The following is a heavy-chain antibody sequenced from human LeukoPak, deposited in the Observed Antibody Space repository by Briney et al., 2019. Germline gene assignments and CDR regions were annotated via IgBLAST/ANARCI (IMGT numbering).Heavy chain of an antibody. J-gene: IGHJ4*02. CDR2: IYPGDSST. Sequence: GESLKISCKGSGYSFTTYWIGWVRQMPGRGLEWMGIIYPGDSSTRYSPSFQGQVTISADKSISTAYLQWSSLKASDTAMYYCARRRAVAGIYYFDYWGQGTLVTVSS. D-gene: IGHD6-19*01. V-gene: IGHV5-51*01. CDR3: ARRRAVAGIYYFDY. CDR1: GYSFTTYW.